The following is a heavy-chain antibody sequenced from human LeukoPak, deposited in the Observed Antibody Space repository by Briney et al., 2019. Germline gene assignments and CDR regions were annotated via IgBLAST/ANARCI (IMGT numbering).Heavy chain of an antibody. CDR3: ASRGAAAAGLQPTYYYYYGMDV. V-gene: IGHV1-2*02. D-gene: IGHD6-13*01. CDR1: GYTFTGYY. Sequence: ASVKVSCKASGYTFTGYYMNWVRQAPGQGLEWMGWINPNSGGTNYAQKFQGRVTMTRDTSISTAYMELSRLRSDDTAVYYCASRGAAAAGLQPTYYYYYGMDVWGQGTTVTVSS. CDR2: INPNSGGT. J-gene: IGHJ6*02.